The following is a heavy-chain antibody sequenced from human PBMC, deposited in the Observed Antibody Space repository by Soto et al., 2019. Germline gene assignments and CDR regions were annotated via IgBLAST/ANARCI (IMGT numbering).Heavy chain of an antibody. D-gene: IGHD2-2*02. V-gene: IGHV3-23*01. J-gene: IGHJ4*02. CDR2: ISGSGGST. CDR1: GFTFSSYA. Sequence: LRLSCAASGFTFSSYAMSWVRQAPGKGLEWVSAISGSGGSTYYADSVKGRFTISRDNSKNTLYLQMNSLRAEDTAVYYCAKDRFGAAAIPHYFDYWGQGTLVTVS. CDR3: AKDRFGAAAIPHYFDY.